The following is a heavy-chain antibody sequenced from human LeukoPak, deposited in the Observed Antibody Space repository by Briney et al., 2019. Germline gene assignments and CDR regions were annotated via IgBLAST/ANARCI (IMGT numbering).Heavy chain of an antibody. Sequence: GGSLRLSCAASGFTVSSNYMSWVRQAPGKGLEWVSVIYSGGSTYYADSVKGRFTISRDNSKNTLYLQMNSLRAEDTAVYYCAKERSRGDYYFDYWGQGTLVTVSS. CDR3: AKERSRGDYYFDY. V-gene: IGHV3-53*01. D-gene: IGHD3-16*01. J-gene: IGHJ4*02. CDR1: GFTVSSNY. CDR2: IYSGGST.